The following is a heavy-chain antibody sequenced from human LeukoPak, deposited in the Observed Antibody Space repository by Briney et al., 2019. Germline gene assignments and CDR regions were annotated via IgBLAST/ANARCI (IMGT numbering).Heavy chain of an antibody. CDR2: IQSDGSEK. J-gene: IGHJ4*02. CDR1: GFTFSYYG. V-gene: IGHV3-30*02. D-gene: IGHD1-1*01. CDR3: VRDGYNWNYDY. Sequence: GGSLRLSGTVSGFTFSYYGMHWVRQAPGKGLEWVAFIQSDGSEKSSADSVKGRFSISRDKSKNTLYLQMDSLRAEDTAVYYCVRDGYNWNYDYWGQGTLVTVSS.